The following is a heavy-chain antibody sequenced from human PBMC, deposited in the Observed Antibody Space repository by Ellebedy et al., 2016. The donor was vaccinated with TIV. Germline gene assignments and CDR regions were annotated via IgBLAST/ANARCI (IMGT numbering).Heavy chain of an antibody. Sequence: PGGSLRLSCAVSGFTFSTSWMSWVRQAPGQGLEWVANMNGDGNERYYVDSVEGRFTISRDNTRNSLYLQMNSLRADDTAVYYCTKDGSGTMNFWGQGTLVTVPS. D-gene: IGHD1-1*01. J-gene: IGHJ4*02. CDR2: MNGDGNER. V-gene: IGHV3-7*01. CDR3: TKDGSGTMNF. CDR1: GFTFSTSW.